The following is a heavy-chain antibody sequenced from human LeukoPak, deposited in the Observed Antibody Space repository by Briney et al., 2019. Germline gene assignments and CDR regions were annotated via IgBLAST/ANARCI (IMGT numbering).Heavy chain of an antibody. CDR2: IWNDGSNI. D-gene: IGHD3-22*01. J-gene: IGHJ4*02. CDR1: GFTFSSYA. Sequence: GGSLRLSCAASGFTFSSYAMHWVRQAPGKGLEWVAVIWNDGSNIQYAGSVKGRFTISRDNSKNTLYLEMNSLRADDTAVYYCARSYDSSGYYFRSAEYWGQGTLVTVSS. CDR3: ARSYDSSGYYFRSAEY. V-gene: IGHV3-33*08.